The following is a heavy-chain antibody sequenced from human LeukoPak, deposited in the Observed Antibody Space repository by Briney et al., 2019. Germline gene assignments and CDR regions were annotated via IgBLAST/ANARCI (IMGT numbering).Heavy chain of an antibody. V-gene: IGHV4-34*01. J-gene: IGHJ6*03. CDR2: IPHSGST. Sequence: SETLSLTCAVYGGSFSGYYWSWIRQPPGKGLECIGEIPHSGSTNYNPSLKSRVTISIDTSKNQFSLNLSSVTAADTAVYYCARVWYYGSGTYYNLYYYYYMDVWGKGTTVTVSS. CDR1: GGSFSGYY. CDR3: ARVWYYGSGTYYNLYYYYYMDV. D-gene: IGHD3-10*01.